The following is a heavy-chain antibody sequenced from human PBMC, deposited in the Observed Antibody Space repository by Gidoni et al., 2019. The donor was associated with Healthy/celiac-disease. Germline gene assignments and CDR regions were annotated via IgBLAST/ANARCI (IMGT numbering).Heavy chain of an antibody. CDR2: ISYDGSNK. J-gene: IGHJ6*02. CDR1: GFTFSSYA. Sequence: QVQLVESGGGVVQPGRSLRLSCAASGFTFSSYAMHWVRQAPGKGLEWVAVISYDGSNKYYADSVKGRFTISRDNSKNTLYLQMNSLRAEDTAVYYCARRSGGNYDYYGMDVWGQGTTVTVSS. D-gene: IGHD3-10*01. CDR3: ARRSGGNYDYYGMDV. V-gene: IGHV3-30-3*01.